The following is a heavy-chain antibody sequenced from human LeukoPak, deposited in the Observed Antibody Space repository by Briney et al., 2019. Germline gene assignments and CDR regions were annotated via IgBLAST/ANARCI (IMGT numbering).Heavy chain of an antibody. Sequence: GGSLRLSCSASGFTFSSYGIHWVRQAPGKGLEWVSYITSSSSTIYYADSVKGRFTISRDNAKNSLFLQMNSLRDEDTAVYYCARDMYYGDYEIDYWGQGTLVTVSS. CDR2: ITSSSSTI. J-gene: IGHJ4*02. V-gene: IGHV3-48*02. CDR3: ARDMYYGDYEIDY. CDR1: GFTFSSYG. D-gene: IGHD4-17*01.